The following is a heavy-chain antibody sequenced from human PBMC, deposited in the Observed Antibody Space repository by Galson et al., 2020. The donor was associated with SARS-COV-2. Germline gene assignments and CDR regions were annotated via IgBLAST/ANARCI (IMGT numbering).Heavy chain of an antibody. CDR1: GYSFTSYW. D-gene: IGHD4-17*01. J-gene: IGHJ4*02. Sequence: HGESLKISCKGSGYSFTSYWISWVRQMPGKGLEWMGRIDPSDSYTNYSPSFQGHVTISADKSISTAYLQWSSLKASDTAMYYCARHYGDYATEIDYWGQGTLFTLSS. V-gene: IGHV5-10-1*01. CDR3: ARHYGDYATEIDY. CDR2: IDPSDSYT.